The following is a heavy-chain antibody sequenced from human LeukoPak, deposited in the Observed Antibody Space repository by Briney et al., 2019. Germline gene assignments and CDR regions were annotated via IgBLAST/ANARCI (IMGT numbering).Heavy chain of an antibody. D-gene: IGHD4-11*01. CDR2: IRSRANSYAT. CDR3: TREPPTVSYDYHYYMDV. CDR1: GFTFSGSA. Sequence: GGSLRLSCAASGFTFSGSAMHWVRQASGKGLEWVGRIRSRANSYATAYGAPVKGRFTISRDDSKNTAYLQMDSLETEDTAVYYCTREPPTVSYDYHYYMDVWGKGTTVTVSS. V-gene: IGHV3-73*01. J-gene: IGHJ6*03.